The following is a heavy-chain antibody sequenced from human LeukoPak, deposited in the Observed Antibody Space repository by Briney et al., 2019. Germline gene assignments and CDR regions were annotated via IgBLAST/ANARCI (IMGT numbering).Heavy chain of an antibody. CDR1: GGSISSSSYY. V-gene: IGHV4-39*07. Sequence: PSETLSLTCTVSGGSISSSSYYWGWIRQPPGKGLEWIGSIYYSGSTYYNPSLKSRVTISVDTSKNQFSLKLSSVTAADTAVYYCAREPGYCSGGSCYNWFDPWGQGTLVTVSS. J-gene: IGHJ5*02. D-gene: IGHD2-15*01. CDR2: IYYSGST. CDR3: AREPGYCSGGSCYNWFDP.